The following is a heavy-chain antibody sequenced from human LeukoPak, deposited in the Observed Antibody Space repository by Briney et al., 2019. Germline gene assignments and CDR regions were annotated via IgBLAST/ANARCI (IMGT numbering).Heavy chain of an antibody. Sequence: GASVKVSCKVSGYTFTSYYMHWVRQAPGQGLEWMGIINPGGGSTSYAQKFQGRVTMTRDTSTSTVYMELSSLRSEDTAVYYCARDGVLRFLEWLSPTYYCYMDVWGKGTTVTVSS. D-gene: IGHD3-3*01. V-gene: IGHV1-46*01. CDR1: GYTFTSYY. CDR3: ARDGVLRFLEWLSPTYYCYMDV. CDR2: INPGGGST. J-gene: IGHJ6*03.